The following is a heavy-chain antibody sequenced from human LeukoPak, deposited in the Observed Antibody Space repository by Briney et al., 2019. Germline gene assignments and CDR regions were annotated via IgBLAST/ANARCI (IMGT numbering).Heavy chain of an antibody. CDR3: ARAVVVAWYFDL. J-gene: IGHJ2*01. CDR1: GGSISSSSYY. V-gene: IGHV4-39*07. Sequence: PSETLSLTCTVSGGSISSSSYYWGWIRQPPGKGLEWIGSIYYSGSTYYNPSLKSRVTISVDTSKNQFSLKLSSVTAADTAVYYCARAVVVAWYFDLWGRGTLVTVSS. D-gene: IGHD3-22*01. CDR2: IYYSGST.